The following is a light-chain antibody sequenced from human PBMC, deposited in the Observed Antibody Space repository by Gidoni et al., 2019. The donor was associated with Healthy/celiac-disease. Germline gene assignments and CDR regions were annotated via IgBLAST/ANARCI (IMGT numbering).Light chain of an antibody. CDR3: QQYGSSPQT. Sequence: EIVLTQSPGTLSLSPGERATLSCRASQSVSSSYLAWYQQKPGQAPRRLIYGASSRATGIPERFSGSGSGTDFTLTISRLEPEDFAVYYCQQYGSSPQTFGQGTKVEIK. CDR1: QSVSSSY. V-gene: IGKV3-20*01. CDR2: GAS. J-gene: IGKJ1*01.